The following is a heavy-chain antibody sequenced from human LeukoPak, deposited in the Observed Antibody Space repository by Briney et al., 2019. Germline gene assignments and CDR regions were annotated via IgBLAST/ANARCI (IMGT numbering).Heavy chain of an antibody. CDR3: ARDSGTLDCGGDCYSDY. CDR2: ISSSSSYI. Sequence: GGSLRLSCAASGFTFSSYSMNWVRRAPGKGLEWVSSISSSSSYIYYADSVKGRFTISRDNAKNSLYLQMNSLRAEDTAVYYCARDSGTLDCGGDCYSDYWGQGTLVTVSS. CDR1: GFTFSSYS. D-gene: IGHD2-21*02. J-gene: IGHJ4*02. V-gene: IGHV3-21*01.